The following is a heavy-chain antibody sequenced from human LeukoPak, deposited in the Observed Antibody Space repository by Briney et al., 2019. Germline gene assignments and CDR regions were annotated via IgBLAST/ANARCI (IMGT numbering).Heavy chain of an antibody. CDR2: INPNSGGT. CDR1: GYTFTGYY. J-gene: IGHJ4*02. Sequence: GASVKVSCKASGYTFTGYYMHWVRQAPGQGLEWMGWINPNSGGTNYAQKFQGRVTMTRDTSISTAYMELSRLRSDDTAVYYCARGGNPLWFGEQLDYWGQGTLVTVSS. V-gene: IGHV1-2*02. CDR3: ARGGNPLWFGEQLDY. D-gene: IGHD3-10*01.